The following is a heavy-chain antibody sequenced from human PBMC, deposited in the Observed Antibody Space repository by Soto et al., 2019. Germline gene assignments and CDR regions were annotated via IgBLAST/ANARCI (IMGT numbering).Heavy chain of an antibody. V-gene: IGHV4-28*01. CDR3: ARKPPGVGQFDY. Sequence: HVQLQESGPGLVKPSDTLSLTCAVTGYSISTHNWWAWIRQSPGKGLEWIVYIHYSEGTDYNPSLKSRVTMSVETSKNQFSLKLTSVTAVDTAVYYCARKPPGVGQFDYWGQGTLVTVSS. D-gene: IGHD3-10*01. CDR1: GYSISTHNW. CDR2: IHYSEGT. J-gene: IGHJ4*02.